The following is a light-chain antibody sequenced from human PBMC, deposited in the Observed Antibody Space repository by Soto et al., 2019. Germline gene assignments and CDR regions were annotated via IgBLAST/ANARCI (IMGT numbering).Light chain of an antibody. Sequence: DIVMTQTPLSLSVTPGQPASISCKSSQSLLHIDGKTYLYWYLQTSGQPPQLLLSEVSNRFSGVPDRFSGSGSGTEFTLKISRVEAEDVGVYYCVQSTQLPSITFGQGTRLEIK. V-gene: IGKV2D-29*01. CDR2: EVS. CDR1: QSLLHIDGKTY. J-gene: IGKJ5*01. CDR3: VQSTQLPSIT.